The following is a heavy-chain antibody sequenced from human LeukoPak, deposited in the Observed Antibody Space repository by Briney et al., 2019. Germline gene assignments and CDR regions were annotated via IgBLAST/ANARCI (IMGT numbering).Heavy chain of an antibody. CDR3: AADSGGAFDY. J-gene: IGHJ4*02. CDR2: IYSDGNT. Sequence: GGSLRLSCAVSGFTVSSIYMSWVRQAPGKGLEWVSFIYSDGNTYYADSVKGRFTLSRDSSRNTLYLQMNSLRVDDTAVYYCAADSGGAFDYWGQGTLVTVSS. CDR1: GFTVSSIY. D-gene: IGHD3-16*01. V-gene: IGHV3-53*01.